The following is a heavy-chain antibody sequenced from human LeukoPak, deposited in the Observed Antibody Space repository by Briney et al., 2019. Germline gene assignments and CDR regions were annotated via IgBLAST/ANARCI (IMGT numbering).Heavy chain of an antibody. V-gene: IGHV1-8*02. CDR3: AVVDTAMGRPFDAFDI. CDR2: MNPNSGNT. D-gene: IGHD5-18*01. J-gene: IGHJ3*02. CDR1: GGTFSSYA. Sequence: ASVKVSCKASGGTFSSYAISWVRQAPGQGLEWMGWMNPNSGNTGYAQKFQDRVTMTRNTSISTAYMELSSLRSEDTAVYYCAVVDTAMGRPFDAFDIWGQGTMVTVSS.